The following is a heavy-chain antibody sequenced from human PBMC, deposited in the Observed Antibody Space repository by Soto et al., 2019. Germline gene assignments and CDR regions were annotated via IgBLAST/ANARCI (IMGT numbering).Heavy chain of an antibody. CDR1: AYTFSGYY. V-gene: IGHV1-2*04. CDR2: INPNSGGT. Sequence: SLKVSCKNSAYTFSGYYIRWVRQAPGQGLEWMGWINPNSGGTNYAQKFQGWVTMTRDTSISTAYMELSRLRSDDTAVYYCAKSETKYCSGGSCYSQFDAFDIWGQGTMVTVSS. J-gene: IGHJ3*02. D-gene: IGHD2-15*01. CDR3: AKSETKYCSGGSCYSQFDAFDI.